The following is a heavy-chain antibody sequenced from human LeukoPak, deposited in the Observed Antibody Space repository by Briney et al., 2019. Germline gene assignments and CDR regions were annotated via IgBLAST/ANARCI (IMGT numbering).Heavy chain of an antibody. J-gene: IGHJ4*02. CDR2: ITGSGGGT. CDR1: GFTFSSYA. CDR3: AREYYDSSGSPYFDC. D-gene: IGHD3-22*01. Sequence: GGSLRLSCAASGFTFSSYAMSWVRQSPGKGLEWVSSITGSGGGTYYADSVKGRFTISRDNSKNTLYMYIHSLRAEDTAVYYCAREYYDSSGSPYFDCWGQGTLVTVSS. V-gene: IGHV3-23*01.